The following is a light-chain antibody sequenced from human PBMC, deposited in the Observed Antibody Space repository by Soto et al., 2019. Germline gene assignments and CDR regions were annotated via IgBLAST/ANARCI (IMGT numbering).Light chain of an antibody. CDR1: SSDVGNYNY. V-gene: IGLV2-14*03. Sequence: QSLLTQPDSVSGSPGQSITISCTGTSSDVGNYNYVSWYQHHPGKAPKLMVYDVSHRPSGVSNRFSGSKSGSTASLTISGLQAEDEADYYCSSYTRSSSYVFELGPGHRP. CDR2: DVS. CDR3: SSYTRSSSYV. J-gene: IGLJ1*01.